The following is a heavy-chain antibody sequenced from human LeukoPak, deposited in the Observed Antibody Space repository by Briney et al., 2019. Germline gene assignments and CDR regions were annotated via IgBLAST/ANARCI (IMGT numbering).Heavy chain of an antibody. Sequence: GGSLRLSCAASGFTFSSYNMNWVRQAPGKGLEWVSSISYSSRARYYADSVKGRFTISRDNFKNSLYLQMDSLRAEDTAVYYCARAYCSSTSCFGWGQGTLVTVSS. CDR1: GFTFSSYN. CDR3: ARAYCSSTSCFG. CDR2: ISYSSRAR. V-gene: IGHV3-48*01. D-gene: IGHD2-2*01. J-gene: IGHJ4*02.